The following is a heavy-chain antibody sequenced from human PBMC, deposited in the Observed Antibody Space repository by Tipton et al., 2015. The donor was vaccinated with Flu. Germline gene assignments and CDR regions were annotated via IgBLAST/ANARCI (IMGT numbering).Heavy chain of an antibody. CDR3: VRARWLQSIGDD. D-gene: IGHD5-24*01. J-gene: IGHJ4*02. Sequence: GAEVKKPGESLKISCKASGYSFINYWIGWVRQVPGKGLEWVGIIYPGDSDTRYSPSFQGQVTISADKSISTAYLQWSSLKASDTAIYYCVRARWLQSIGDDWGQGALVTVSS. CDR1: GYSFINYW. V-gene: IGHV5-51*03. CDR2: IYPGDSDT.